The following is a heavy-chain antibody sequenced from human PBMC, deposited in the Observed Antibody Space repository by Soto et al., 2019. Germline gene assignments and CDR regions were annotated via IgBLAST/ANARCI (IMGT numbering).Heavy chain of an antibody. D-gene: IGHD3-3*01. CDR2: IKQDGSEK. Sequence: SLRLSCAASGFTFSSYWMSWVRQAPGKGLEWVANIKQDGSEKYYVDSVKGRFTISRDNAKNSLYLQMNSLRAEDTAVYYCARGANSYYDFWSGSRYYYYMDVWGKGTTVTVSS. J-gene: IGHJ6*03. CDR3: ARGANSYYDFWSGSRYYYYMDV. V-gene: IGHV3-7*01. CDR1: GFTFSSYW.